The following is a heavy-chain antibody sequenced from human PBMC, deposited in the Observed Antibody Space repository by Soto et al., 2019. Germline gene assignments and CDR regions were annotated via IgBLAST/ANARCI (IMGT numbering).Heavy chain of an antibody. V-gene: IGHV3-23*01. CDR3: AKRAFYGSGIPNYYGMDV. J-gene: IGHJ6*02. CDR2: ISGTGGGT. Sequence: EVHLLESGGGLVQPGGSLRLSCAASGFSFSNYAMTWVRQAPWKGLEWVSVISGTGGGTNNADSAKGRFTTSRDNSKNTPYLQMNSLRAEHPAVYYCAKRAFYGSGIPNYYGMDVWGQGTAVTVSS. D-gene: IGHD3-10*01. CDR1: GFSFSNYA.